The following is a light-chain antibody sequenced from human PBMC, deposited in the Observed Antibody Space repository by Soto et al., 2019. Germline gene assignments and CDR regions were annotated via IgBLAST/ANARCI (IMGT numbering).Light chain of an antibody. CDR3: QQYHSTPYT. CDR2: WAS. Sequence: DIVMTQSPDSLAVSLGERATINCKSSQTVLYSSTNKNYLSWHQLKPGQPHKLLIYWASTRESGVPDRFSGSGSGTDFTLTISSLQAEDVAVYYCQQYHSTPYTFGQGTKLEIK. J-gene: IGKJ2*01. CDR1: QTVLYSSTNKNY. V-gene: IGKV4-1*01.